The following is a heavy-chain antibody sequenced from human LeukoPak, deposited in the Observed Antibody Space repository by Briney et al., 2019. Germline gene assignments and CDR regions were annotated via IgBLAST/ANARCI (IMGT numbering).Heavy chain of an antibody. CDR3: VRDLT. CDR1: GFTFSSNP. Sequence: GGSLRPSCAASGFTFSSNPMTWVRQAPGKGLEWVSVIYSGGSTYYADSVKGRFIISRDNSKNTLSLQMNSLRAEDTAVYYCVRDLTWGQGTLVTVSS. J-gene: IGHJ5*02. V-gene: IGHV3-53*01. CDR2: IYSGGST.